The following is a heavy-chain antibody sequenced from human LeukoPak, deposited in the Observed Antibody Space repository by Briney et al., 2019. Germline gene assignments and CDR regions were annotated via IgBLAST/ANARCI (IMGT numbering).Heavy chain of an antibody. V-gene: IGHV3-74*01. J-gene: IGHJ4*02. CDR2: ISTDGSST. Sequence: GGSLRLSCAASGFTFSSYWMHWVRQAPGKGLVWLSRISTDGSSTSYAGSVKGRIAISRDNAKNTVYLQMGSLRAEDTALYYCVRSLYRSRTDDWGQGTLVTVSS. D-gene: IGHD2-15*01. CDR3: VRSLYRSRTDD. CDR1: GFTFSSYW.